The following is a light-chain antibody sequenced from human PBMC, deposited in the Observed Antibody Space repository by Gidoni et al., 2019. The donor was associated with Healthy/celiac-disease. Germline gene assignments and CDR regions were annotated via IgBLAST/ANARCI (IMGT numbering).Light chain of an antibody. V-gene: IGKV1-5*03. CDR2: KAS. J-gene: IGKJ1*01. CDR1: QSISSW. Sequence: DIQMTQSPSTLSASGGDRVTITCRASQSISSWLAWYRQKPGKAPKLLIYKASSLESGVPSRFGGSGSGTEFTPTISRLQPDDFASYYCQQYNSSWTFGQXTKVEIK. CDR3: QQYNSSWT.